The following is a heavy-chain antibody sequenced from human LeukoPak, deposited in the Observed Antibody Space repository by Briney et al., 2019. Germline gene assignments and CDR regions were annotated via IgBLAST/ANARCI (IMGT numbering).Heavy chain of an antibody. CDR3: TTGYGHSVFDY. CDR1: GFTFTNAR. D-gene: IGHD3-3*02. Sequence: GGSLRLSCAASGFTFTNARMGWVRQAPGKGLEWVGLIKSKIDGGTPDYAAPVKGRFTISRDDSKHTLYLQMNSLRSEDTGVYYCTTGYGHSVFDYWGQGTLVTVSS. CDR2: IKSKIDGGTP. J-gene: IGHJ4*02. V-gene: IGHV3-15*01.